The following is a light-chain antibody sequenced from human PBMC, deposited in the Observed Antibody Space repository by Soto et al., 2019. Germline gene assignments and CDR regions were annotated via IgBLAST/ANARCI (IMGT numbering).Light chain of an antibody. J-gene: IGKJ2*01. V-gene: IGKV3-11*01. Sequence: EIVLTQSPATLSLSPGERATLSCRASQSVSSYLAWYQQNPGQAPRLLIYDASNRATGIPARFSGSGSGTHCTLTISSLEPEDFAVYYCQQSSNWPPYTFGQGTKLEIK. CDR2: DAS. CDR1: QSVSSY. CDR3: QQSSNWPPYT.